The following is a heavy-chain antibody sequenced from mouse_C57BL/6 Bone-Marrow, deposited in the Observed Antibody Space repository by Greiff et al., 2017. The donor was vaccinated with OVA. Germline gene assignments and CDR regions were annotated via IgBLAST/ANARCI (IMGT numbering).Heavy chain of an antibody. V-gene: IGHV1-54*01. D-gene: IGHD2-5*01. J-gene: IGHJ1*03. CDR2: INPGSGGT. CDR1: GYAFTNYL. Sequence: VQLQQSGAELVRPGTSVKVSCKASGYAFTNYLIEWVKQRPGQGLEWIGVINPGSGGTNYNEKFKGKATLTADKSSSTAYMQLSSLTSEDSAVYVCARSDSNYPYWYFDVWGTGTTVTVSS. CDR3: ARSDSNYPYWYFDV.